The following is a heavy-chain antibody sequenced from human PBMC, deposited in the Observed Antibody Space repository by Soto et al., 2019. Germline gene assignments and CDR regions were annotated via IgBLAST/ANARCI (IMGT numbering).Heavy chain of an antibody. Sequence: PGGSLRLSCAASGFTFTRYSMNWVRQAPGKGLEWVSSISSTTNYIYYVDSMKGRFTISRDNGKNSLYLEIHSLRAEDTAVYYCARESEDLTSNFDYWGQGTLVTVSS. V-gene: IGHV3-21*06. CDR3: ARESEDLTSNFDY. CDR1: GFTFTRYS. CDR2: ISSTTNYI. J-gene: IGHJ4*02.